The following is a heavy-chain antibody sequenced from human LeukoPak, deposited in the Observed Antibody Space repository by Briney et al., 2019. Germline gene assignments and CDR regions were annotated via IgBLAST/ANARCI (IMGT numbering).Heavy chain of an antibody. CDR1: GGSISSSNW. D-gene: IGHD5-12*01. Sequence: PSGTLSLTCAVSGGSISSSNWWSWVRQAPGKGLEWIGEIWHSGNTNYNPSLKSRVTMSVDKSKNQFSLKLSSVTAADTAVYYCARFSPQATAHDYWGQGTLVTVSS. CDR2: IWHSGNT. CDR3: ARFSPQATAHDY. V-gene: IGHV4-4*02. J-gene: IGHJ4*02.